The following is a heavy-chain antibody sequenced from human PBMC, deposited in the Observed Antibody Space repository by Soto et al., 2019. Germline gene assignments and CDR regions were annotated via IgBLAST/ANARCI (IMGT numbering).Heavy chain of an antibody. V-gene: IGHV1-2*02. CDR2: NSGGT. CDR3: ARDFAEHSGYDLRGYWYFDL. D-gene: IGHD5-12*01. J-gene: IGHJ2*01. Sequence: NSGGTNYAQKFQGRVTMTRDTSISTAYMELSRLRSDDTAVYYCARDFAEHSGYDLRGYWYFDLWGRGTLVTVSS.